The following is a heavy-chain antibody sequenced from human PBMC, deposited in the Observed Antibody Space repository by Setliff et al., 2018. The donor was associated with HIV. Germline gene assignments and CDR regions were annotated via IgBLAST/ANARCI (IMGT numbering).Heavy chain of an antibody. CDR3: ARDRIPKRGYTYREPDFDS. CDR1: GYAFTNSY. Sequence: ASVKVSCKTSGYAFTNSYLHWVRQAPGQGLEWMGMISPRAGSTNYAQNFQGRVSMTRDTSTSTGYMEVNSLRPEDTAVYYCARDRIPKRGYTYREPDFDSWGQGTLVTVSS. J-gene: IGHJ4*02. CDR2: ISPRAGST. D-gene: IGHD3-16*02. V-gene: IGHV1-46*01.